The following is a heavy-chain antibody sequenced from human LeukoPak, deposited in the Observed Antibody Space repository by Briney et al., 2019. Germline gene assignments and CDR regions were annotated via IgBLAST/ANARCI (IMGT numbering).Heavy chain of an antibody. CDR2: INHSGST. CDR3: ARTRRWGYSSGSGWFDP. D-gene: IGHD6-19*01. J-gene: IGHJ5*02. Sequence: SETLSLTCAVYGGSFSGYYWSWIRQPPGKGLEWIGEINHSGSTNYNPSLKSRVTISVDTSKNQFSLKLSSVTAADTAVYYCARTRRWGYSSGSGWFDPRGQGTLVTVSS. CDR1: GGSFSGYY. V-gene: IGHV4-34*01.